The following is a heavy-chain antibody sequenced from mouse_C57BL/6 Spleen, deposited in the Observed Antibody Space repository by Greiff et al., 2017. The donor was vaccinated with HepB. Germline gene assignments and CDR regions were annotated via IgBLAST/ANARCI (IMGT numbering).Heavy chain of an antibody. CDR3: ARLRVNFDY. D-gene: IGHD1-1*01. V-gene: IGHV1S81*02. CDR2: INPSNGRT. CDR1: GYTLTSYW. J-gene: IGHJ2*01. Sequence: QVQLQQPGAELVNPGASVNLSCKASGYTLTSYWMHWVKQRPGPGLEWIGEINPSNGRTNYNEKFKSKATLTVDKSSSTAYMQLSSPTSEDSAVYYCARLRVNFDYWGQGTTLTVSS.